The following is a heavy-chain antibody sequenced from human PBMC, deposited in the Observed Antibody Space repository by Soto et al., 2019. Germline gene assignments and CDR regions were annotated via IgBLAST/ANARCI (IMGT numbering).Heavy chain of an antibody. Sequence: AASVKVSCKASGGTFSSYAISWVRQAPGQGLEWMGGIIPIFGTANYAQKFQGRATITADESTSTAYMELSSLRSEDTAVYYCAPFGEGSDYSNFQRSSYWGQGPLVTVSS. J-gene: IGHJ4*02. CDR3: APFGEGSDYSNFQRSSY. D-gene: IGHD4-4*01. CDR2: IIPIFGTA. CDR1: GGTFSSYA. V-gene: IGHV1-69*13.